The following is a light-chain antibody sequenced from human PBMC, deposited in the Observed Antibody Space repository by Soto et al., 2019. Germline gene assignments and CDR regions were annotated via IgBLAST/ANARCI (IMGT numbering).Light chain of an antibody. V-gene: IGKV3-20*01. Sequence: EIVLTQSPGTLSLSPGERATLFCRASQSVSSNSLAWHQQRPGQAPRLLIYGTSSRATGIPDRFGGSGSGTDFTLTINRLEPEYFAVYYCLQYGSSPITFGQGTRLEIK. CDR1: QSVSSNS. J-gene: IGKJ5*01. CDR2: GTS. CDR3: LQYGSSPIT.